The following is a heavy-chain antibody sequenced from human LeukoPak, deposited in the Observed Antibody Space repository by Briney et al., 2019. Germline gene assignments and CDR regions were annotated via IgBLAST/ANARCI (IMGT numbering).Heavy chain of an antibody. D-gene: IGHD3-10*01. V-gene: IGHV3-48*03. J-gene: IGHJ4*02. Sequence: GGSLRLSCVGSGFSFSNYAMTWVRQAPGKGLEWVSYISSSGSTIYYADSVKGRFISSRDNTKNSLYLQMNSLRAEDTAVYYCAKELFLRFDYWGQGTLVTVSS. CDR3: AKELFLRFDY. CDR2: ISSSGSTI. CDR1: GFSFSNYA.